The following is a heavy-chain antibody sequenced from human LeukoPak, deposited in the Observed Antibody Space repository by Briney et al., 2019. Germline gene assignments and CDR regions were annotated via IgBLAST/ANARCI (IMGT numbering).Heavy chain of an antibody. V-gene: IGHV3-20*04. Sequence: GGSLRLSCAASGFTFDDYGMSWVRQAPGKGLEWVAGINWNGGSTGYADSVKGRFTISRDNAKSSLYLQMNSLRAEDTALYYCARAELGGPIDYWGQGTLVTVSS. J-gene: IGHJ4*02. CDR2: INWNGGST. D-gene: IGHD3-10*01. CDR3: ARAELGGPIDY. CDR1: GFTFDDYG.